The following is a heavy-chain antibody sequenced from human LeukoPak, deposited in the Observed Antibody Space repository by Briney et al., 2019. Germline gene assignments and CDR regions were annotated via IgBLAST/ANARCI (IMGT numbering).Heavy chain of an antibody. Sequence: GGSLRLSCAASGFTFSTYSMNWVRQSPGKGLEWVAVISYDGSNKYYADSVKGRFTISRDNSKNTLYLQMNSLRAEDTAVYYCAKASIGYCSSTSCYAWGYFDYWGQGTLVTVSS. CDR1: GFTFSTYS. CDR2: ISYDGSNK. CDR3: AKASIGYCSSTSCYAWGYFDY. D-gene: IGHD2-2*01. V-gene: IGHV3-30*18. J-gene: IGHJ4*02.